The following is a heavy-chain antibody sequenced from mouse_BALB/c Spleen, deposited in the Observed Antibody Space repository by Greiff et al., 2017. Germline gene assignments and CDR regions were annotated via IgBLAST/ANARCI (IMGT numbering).Heavy chain of an antibody. CDR3: TRDWDGGYAMDY. CDR1: GYTFTSYW. D-gene: IGHD4-1*01. J-gene: IGHJ4*01. Sequence: LQQPGSELVRPGASVKLSCKASGYTFTSYWMHWVKQRHGQGLEWIGNIYPGSGSTNYDEKFKSKGTLTVDKSSSTAYMHLSSLTSEDSAVYYCTRDWDGGYAMDYWGQGTSVTVSS. V-gene: IGHV1S22*01. CDR2: IYPGSGST.